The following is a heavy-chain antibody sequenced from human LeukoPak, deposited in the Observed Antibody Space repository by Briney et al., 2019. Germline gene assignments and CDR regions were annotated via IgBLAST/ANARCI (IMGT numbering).Heavy chain of an antibody. CDR2: IYYTGGT. D-gene: IGHD5-12*01. CDR3: ARLIFTGGYRGGWFDP. CDR1: GGSITSSSYY. J-gene: IGHJ5*02. V-gene: IGHV4-39*01. Sequence: SETLSLTCSVSGGSITSSSYYWGWIRQPPEKGLEWIGSIYYTGGTYYSPSLKSRVTISVDTSKNQFSLKLSSVTAADTAVYYCARLIFTGGYRGGWFDPWGQGTLVTVSS.